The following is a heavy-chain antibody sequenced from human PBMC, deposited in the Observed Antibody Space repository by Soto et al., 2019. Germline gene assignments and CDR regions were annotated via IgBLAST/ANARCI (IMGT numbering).Heavy chain of an antibody. V-gene: IGHV3-30*18. CDR3: AKVILRGYSYEGYGMDV. CDR1: GFTFSSYG. CDR2: ISYDGSNK. J-gene: IGHJ6*02. D-gene: IGHD5-18*01. Sequence: GGSLRLSCAASGFTFSSYGMHWVRQAPGKGLEWVAVISYDGSNKYYADSVKGRFTISRDNSKNTLYLQMNSLRAEDTAVYYCAKVILRGYSYEGYGMDVWGQGTTVTVSS.